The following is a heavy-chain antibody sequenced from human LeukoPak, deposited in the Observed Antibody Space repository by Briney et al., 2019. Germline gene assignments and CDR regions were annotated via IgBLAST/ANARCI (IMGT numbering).Heavy chain of an antibody. Sequence: PGGSLRLSCAASGFTFSDHYMDWVRQAPGKGLEWVSYISSSGSTIYYADSVKGRFTISRDNAKNSLYLQMNSLRAEDTAVYYCARDFADTYYYYYMDVWGKGTTVTISS. CDR1: GFTFSDHY. CDR3: ARDFADTYYYYYMDV. CDR2: ISSSGSTI. V-gene: IGHV3-11*01. D-gene: IGHD3-3*01. J-gene: IGHJ6*03.